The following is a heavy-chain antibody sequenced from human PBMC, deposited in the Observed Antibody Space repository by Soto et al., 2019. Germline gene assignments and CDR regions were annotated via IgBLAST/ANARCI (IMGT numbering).Heavy chain of an antibody. J-gene: IGHJ4*02. Sequence: EVKLLDSGGTLVQPGGSLRLSCAASGFTFSSYAMGWVRQAPGKGLEWVSSISGSGGSTYYADSVRGRFTISRDNSRNTLYLQMDSLRGEDTAVYYFEKPGYGSSWYRNFDYWGQGTLVTVSS. CDR1: GFTFSSYA. CDR2: ISGSGGST. V-gene: IGHV3-23*01. CDR3: EKPGYGSSWYRNFDY. D-gene: IGHD6-13*01.